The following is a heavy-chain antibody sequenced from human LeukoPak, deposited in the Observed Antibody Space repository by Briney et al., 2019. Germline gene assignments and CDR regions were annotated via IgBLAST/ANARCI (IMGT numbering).Heavy chain of an antibody. V-gene: IGHV3-48*04. CDR3: ARENDYSFFDY. CDR1: GFTVSSDF. D-gene: IGHD2-21*01. Sequence: GGSLRLSCAASGFTVSSDFMIWVRQAPGKGLEWVSYISSSGSTIYYADSVKGRFTISRDNAKNSLYLQMNSLRAEDTAVYYCARENDYSFFDYWGQGTLVTVSS. J-gene: IGHJ4*02. CDR2: ISSSGSTI.